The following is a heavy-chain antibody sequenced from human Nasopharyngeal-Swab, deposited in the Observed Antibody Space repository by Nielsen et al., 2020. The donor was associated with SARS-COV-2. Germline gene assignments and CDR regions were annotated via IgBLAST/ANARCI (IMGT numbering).Heavy chain of an antibody. CDR2: INWNGGST. Sequence: WIRQPPGKGLEWVSGINWNGGSTGYADSVKGRFTISRDNAKNSLYLQMNSLRAEDTALYYCARDLSYYDSVGAFDIWGQGTMVTVSS. CDR3: ARDLSYYDSVGAFDI. D-gene: IGHD3-22*01. V-gene: IGHV3-20*03. J-gene: IGHJ3*02.